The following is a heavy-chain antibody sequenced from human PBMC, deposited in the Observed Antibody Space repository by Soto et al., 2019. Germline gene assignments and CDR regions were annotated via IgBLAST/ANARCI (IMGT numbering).Heavy chain of an antibody. Sequence: EVQLVESGGGLVQPGGSLRLSCAASGFTFSSYAMHWVRQAPGKGLEYVSAISSNGGSTYYANSVKGRFTISRDNSKNTLCLQMGSLRAEDMAVYYCARVRYSGYGRAFDIWGQGTMVTVSS. J-gene: IGHJ3*02. D-gene: IGHD5-12*01. V-gene: IGHV3-64*01. CDR1: GFTFSSYA. CDR3: ARVRYSGYGRAFDI. CDR2: ISSNGGST.